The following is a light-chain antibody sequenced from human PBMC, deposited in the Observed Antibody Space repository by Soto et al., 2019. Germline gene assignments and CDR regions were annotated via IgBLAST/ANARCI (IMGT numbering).Light chain of an antibody. J-gene: IGKJ1*01. Sequence: EIVLTQSPGTLSLSPGERATLSCRASQNVGSGYLAWYQQRPGQAPRLLIYGASSRATGIPDRFSGSGSGTDFTLTISSLDPEDFAVYYCQEYGSSRTFGQGTKVEIK. CDR1: QNVGSGY. CDR3: QEYGSSRT. V-gene: IGKV3-20*01. CDR2: GAS.